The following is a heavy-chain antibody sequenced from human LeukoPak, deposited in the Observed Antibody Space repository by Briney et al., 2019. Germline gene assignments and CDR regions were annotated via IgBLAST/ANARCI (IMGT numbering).Heavy chain of an antibody. J-gene: IGHJ3*02. CDR1: GYTLTELS. CDR2: FDPEDGET. CDR3: ATLGRYSSSWLDASDI. D-gene: IGHD6-13*01. Sequence: GASVKVSCKVSGYTLTELSMHWVRQAPGKGLEWMGGFDPEDGETIYAQKFQGRVTMTEDTSTDTAYMELSSLRSEDTAVYYCATLGRYSSSWLDASDIWGQGTMVTVSS. V-gene: IGHV1-24*01.